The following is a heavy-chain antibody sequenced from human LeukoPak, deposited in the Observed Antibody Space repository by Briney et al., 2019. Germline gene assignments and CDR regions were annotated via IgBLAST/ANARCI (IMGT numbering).Heavy chain of an antibody. J-gene: IGHJ3*02. CDR3: ALDAFDI. Sequence: GGSPRLSCAASGFTFDDYAMHWVRQAPGKGLEWVSGISWNSGSIGYADSVKGRFTISRDNAKNSLYLQMNSLRAEDTALYYCALDAFDIWGQGTMVTVSS. CDR2: ISWNSGSI. V-gene: IGHV3-9*01. CDR1: GFTFDDYA.